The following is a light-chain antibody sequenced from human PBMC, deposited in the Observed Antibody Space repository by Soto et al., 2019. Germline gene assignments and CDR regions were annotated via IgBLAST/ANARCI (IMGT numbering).Light chain of an antibody. V-gene: IGKV1-5*01. CDR2: AAS. CDR3: QQYNSYSWT. CDR1: QSISDY. Sequence: DIQMTQSPSSLSASVGDRVTITCRASQSISDYLNWYQQKPGKAPKLLIFAASNLESGVPSRFSGSGSGTEFTLTISSLQPDDFATYYCQQYNSYSWTFGQGTKVDIK. J-gene: IGKJ1*01.